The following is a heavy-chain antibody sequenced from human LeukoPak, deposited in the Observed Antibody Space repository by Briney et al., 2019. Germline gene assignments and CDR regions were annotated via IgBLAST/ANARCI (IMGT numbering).Heavy chain of an antibody. D-gene: IGHD2-15*01. CDR2: IYSGGST. J-gene: IGHJ5*02. CDR3: ASHGGRRYCSGGSCYRWFDP. V-gene: IGHV3-53*01. Sequence: PGGSLRLSCAASGFTVSINYMSWVRQAPGKGLEWVSVIYSGGSTYYADSVKGRFTISRDNSKNTLYLQMNSLRAEDTAVYYCASHGGRRYCSGGSCYRWFDPWGQGTLVTVSS. CDR1: GFTVSINY.